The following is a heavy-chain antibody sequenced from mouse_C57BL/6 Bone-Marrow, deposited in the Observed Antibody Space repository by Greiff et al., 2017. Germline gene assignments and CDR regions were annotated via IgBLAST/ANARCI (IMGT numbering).Heavy chain of an antibody. V-gene: IGHV1-39*01. D-gene: IGHD2-4*01. J-gene: IGHJ4*01. CDR1: GYSFTDYN. Sequence: EVQVVESGPELVKPGASVKISCKASGYSFTDYNLKWVKQSNGKSLEWIGVINPNYGTTSYNQKFKGKATLTVDQSSSTAYMQFNSLTSEDSAVYYCARGYDYDYAMDYGGQGTAVTVSA. CDR2: INPNYGTT. CDR3: ARGYDYDYAMDY.